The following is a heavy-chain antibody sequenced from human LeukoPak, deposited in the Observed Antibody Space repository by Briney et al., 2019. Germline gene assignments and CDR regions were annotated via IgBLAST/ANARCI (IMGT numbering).Heavy chain of an antibody. Sequence: GESLRISCKGSGYSFTSYWISWVRQMPGKGLEWMGRIDPSDSYTNYSPSFQGHVTISADKSISTAYLQWSSLKASDTAMYYCASSTYYYGSGSYYRDYYYYGMDVWSKGTTVTVSS. V-gene: IGHV5-10-1*01. CDR1: GYSFTSYW. D-gene: IGHD3-10*01. J-gene: IGHJ6*04. CDR3: ASSTYYYGSGSYYRDYYYYGMDV. CDR2: IDPSDSYT.